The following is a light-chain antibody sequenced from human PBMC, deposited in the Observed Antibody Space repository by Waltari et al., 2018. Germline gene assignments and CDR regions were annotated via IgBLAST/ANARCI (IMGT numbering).Light chain of an antibody. J-gene: IGKJ4*01. Sequence: CRASQYISDYLNWYQQKPGKAPKLLISAASSLQSGVPSRFSGSGSGTVFTLTISNLQPEDFATYYCQQRKNAPLPLGGGTRVEI. CDR3: QQRKNAPLP. CDR2: AAS. V-gene: IGKV1-39*01. CDR1: QYISDY.